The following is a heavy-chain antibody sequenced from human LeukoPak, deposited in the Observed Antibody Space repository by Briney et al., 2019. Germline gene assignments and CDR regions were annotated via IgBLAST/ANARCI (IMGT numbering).Heavy chain of an antibody. CDR2: ISGGST. D-gene: IGHD6-13*01. Sequence: GGSLRLSCAASGFTVSSNEMSWVRQAPGKGLEWVSSISGGSTYYADSVKGRFTISRDNSKNTLYLQMNSLRAEDTALYYCARDQTTAGTDVWGQGTLVTVSS. V-gene: IGHV3-38-3*01. CDR1: GFTVSSNE. CDR3: ARDQTTAGTDV. J-gene: IGHJ4*02.